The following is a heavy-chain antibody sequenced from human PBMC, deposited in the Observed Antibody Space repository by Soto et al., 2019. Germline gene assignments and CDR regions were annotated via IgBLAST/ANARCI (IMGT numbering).Heavy chain of an antibody. V-gene: IGHV3-9*01. J-gene: IGHJ4*02. D-gene: IGHD2-15*01. CDR1: GFTFDDYA. Sequence: EVQLVESGGGLVQPGRSLRLSCAASGFTFDDYAMHWVRQAPGKGLEWVSGISWNSGSIGYADSVKGRFTISRDNAKNSLYLQMNSLRAEYTALYYCAKDINIECSGGCNYWGQGTLVTVSS. CDR3: AKDINIECSGGCNY. CDR2: ISWNSGSI.